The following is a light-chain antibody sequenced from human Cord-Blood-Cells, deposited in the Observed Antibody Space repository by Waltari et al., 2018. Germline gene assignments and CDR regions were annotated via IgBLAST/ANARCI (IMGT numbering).Light chain of an antibody. Sequence: DIQMTQSPSSLSASVGHRVTIPCRASQSISSYLNWYQQKPGKAPKLLIYAASSLQSGVPSRFSGSGSGTDFTLTISSLQPEDFATYYCQQSYSTPPITFGQGTRVEIK. V-gene: IGKV1-39*01. CDR3: QQSYSTPPIT. J-gene: IGKJ5*01. CDR1: QSISSY. CDR2: AAS.